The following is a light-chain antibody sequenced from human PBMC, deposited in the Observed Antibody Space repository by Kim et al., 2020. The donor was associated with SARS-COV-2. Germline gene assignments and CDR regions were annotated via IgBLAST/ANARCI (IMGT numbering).Light chain of an antibody. Sequence: SASVGESVTITCRASQSIGIYLNWYRQRLGKAPNLLIYAASSLQSGVPSRFSGSGSGTDFTLTISSLQPEDVATYYCQESYSKRTFGQGTKVDIK. CDR3: QESYSKRT. J-gene: IGKJ1*01. CDR1: QSIGIY. V-gene: IGKV1-39*01. CDR2: AAS.